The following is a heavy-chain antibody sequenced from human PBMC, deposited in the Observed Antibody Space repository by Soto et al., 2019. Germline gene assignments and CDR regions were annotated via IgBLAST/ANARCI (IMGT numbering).Heavy chain of an antibody. Sequence: PGGSLRLSCAASGFTFSSYSMNWVRQAPGKGLEWVSSISSSSSYIYYADSVKGRFTISRDNAKNSLYLQMNSLRAEDTAVYYCARVLNQMVRGVHDYWSQGTLVTVSS. V-gene: IGHV3-21*01. CDR2: ISSSSSYI. CDR1: GFTFSSYS. CDR3: ARVLNQMVRGVHDY. J-gene: IGHJ4*02. D-gene: IGHD3-10*01.